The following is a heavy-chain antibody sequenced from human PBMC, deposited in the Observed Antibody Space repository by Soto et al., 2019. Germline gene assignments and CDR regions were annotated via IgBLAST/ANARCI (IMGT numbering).Heavy chain of an antibody. J-gene: IGHJ6*02. D-gene: IGHD1-26*01. CDR2: IYYSGST. Sequence: TLSLTCTVSGGSISSSSYYWGWIRQPPGKGLEWIGSIYYSGSTYYNPSPKSRVTISVDTSKNQFSLKLSSVTAADTAVYYCARQVGSYLYYYGMDVWGQGTTVTVSS. CDR3: ARQVGSYLYYYGMDV. CDR1: GGSISSSSYY. V-gene: IGHV4-39*01.